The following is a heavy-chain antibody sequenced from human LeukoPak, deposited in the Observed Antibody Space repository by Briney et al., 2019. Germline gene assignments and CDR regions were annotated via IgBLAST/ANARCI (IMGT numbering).Heavy chain of an antibody. D-gene: IGHD6-19*01. CDR3: ARSIAVARYYFDY. CDR1: GFTFSGYS. V-gene: IGHV3-21*01. J-gene: IGHJ4*02. CDR2: ISSSSSNI. Sequence: GGSLRLSCAASGFTFSGYSMNWVRQAPGKGLEWVSSISSSSSNIYYADSVKGRFTISRDNAKNSLYLQMNSLRAEDTAVYYCARSIAVARYYFDYWSQGTLVTVSS.